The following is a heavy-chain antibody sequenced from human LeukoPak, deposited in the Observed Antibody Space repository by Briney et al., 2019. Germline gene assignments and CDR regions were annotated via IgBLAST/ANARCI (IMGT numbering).Heavy chain of an antibody. J-gene: IGHJ5*02. Sequence: SETLSLTCTVSGGSISSGGYYWSWIRQHPGKGLEWIGYIYYSGSTYYNPSLKSRVTISVDTSKNQFSLKLSSVTAADTAVYYCARDNWKLNWFDPWGQGTLVTVSS. V-gene: IGHV4-31*03. CDR2: IYYSGST. D-gene: IGHD1-1*01. CDR3: ARDNWKLNWFDP. CDR1: GGSISSGGYY.